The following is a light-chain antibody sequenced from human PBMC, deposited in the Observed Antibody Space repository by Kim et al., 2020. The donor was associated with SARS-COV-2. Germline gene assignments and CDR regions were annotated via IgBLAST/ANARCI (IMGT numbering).Light chain of an antibody. Sequence: QSVLTQPPSASGTPGQRVTISCSGSSSNIGSNTVNWYQQLPRTAPKLLIYGDDQRPSGVPDRFSGSKSGTSASLAISGLQSEDETDYYCAAWDDTLSALVFGTGTKVTVL. J-gene: IGLJ1*01. CDR1: SSNIGSNT. CDR2: GDD. CDR3: AAWDDTLSALV. V-gene: IGLV1-44*01.